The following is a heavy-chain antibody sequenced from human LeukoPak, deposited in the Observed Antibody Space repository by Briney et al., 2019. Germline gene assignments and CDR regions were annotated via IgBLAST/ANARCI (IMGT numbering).Heavy chain of an antibody. D-gene: IGHD6-13*01. CDR2: MNPNGGNT. J-gene: IGHJ6*02. CDR3: ARDGAAAGYYYYGMDV. CDR1: GYTFTSYD. V-gene: IGHV1-8*01. Sequence: ASVKVSCKASGYTFTSYDINWVRQATGQGLEWMGWMNPNGGNTGYAQKFQGRVTMTRNTSISTAYMELSSLRSEDTAVYYCARDGAAAGYYYYGMDVWGQGTTVTVSS.